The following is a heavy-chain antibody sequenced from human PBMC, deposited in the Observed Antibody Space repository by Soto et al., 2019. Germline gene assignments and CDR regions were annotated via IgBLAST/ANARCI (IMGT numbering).Heavy chain of an antibody. Sequence: GGSLRLSCAASGFTFDDYTMHWVRQAPGKGLEWVSLISWDGGSTYYEDSVKGRFTISRDNSKNSLYLQMNSLRTEDTALYYCAKDKVVPPRYYYYGMDVWGQGTTVTVSS. CDR3: AKDKVVPPRYYYYGMDV. CDR1: GFTFDDYT. J-gene: IGHJ6*02. V-gene: IGHV3-43*01. D-gene: IGHD6-6*01. CDR2: ISWDGGST.